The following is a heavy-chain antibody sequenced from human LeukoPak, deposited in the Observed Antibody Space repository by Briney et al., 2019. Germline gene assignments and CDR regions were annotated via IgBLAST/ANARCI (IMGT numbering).Heavy chain of an antibody. V-gene: IGHV1-18*01. D-gene: IGHD2-2*01. J-gene: IGHJ6*02. CDR2: ISAYNGNT. CDR3: ARDGSFRCSSTSCYSGYYYYGMDV. Sequence: ASVKVSCKASGYTFASYGISWVRQAPGQGLEWMGWISAYNGNTNYAQKLQGRVTMTADTSTGTAYMELRSLRSDDTAVYYCARDGSFRCSSTSCYSGYYYYGMDVWGQGTTVTVSS. CDR1: GYTFASYG.